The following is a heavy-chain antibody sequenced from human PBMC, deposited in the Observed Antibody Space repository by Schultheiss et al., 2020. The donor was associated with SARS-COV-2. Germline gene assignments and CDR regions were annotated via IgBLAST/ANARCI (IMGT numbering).Heavy chain of an antibody. V-gene: IGHV4-61*01. CDR2: INHSGRT. Sequence: SETLSLTCTVSGGSVTSASDHWSWIRQPPGKGLEWIGEINHSGRTNYNPSLKSRVTISVDTSKNQFSLKLSSVTAADTAVYYCARGGRAVVIAIRRVGLWFDPWGQGTLVTVSS. J-gene: IGHJ5*02. CDR1: GGSVTSASDH. D-gene: IGHD2-21*01. CDR3: ARGGRAVVIAIRRVGLWFDP.